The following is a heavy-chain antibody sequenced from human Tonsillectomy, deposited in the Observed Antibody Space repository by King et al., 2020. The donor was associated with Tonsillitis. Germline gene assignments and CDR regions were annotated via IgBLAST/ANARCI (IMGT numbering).Heavy chain of an antibody. CDR3: AKGGDSGSYFFDY. D-gene: IGHD1-26*01. V-gene: IGHV3-30*02. CDR1: EFTFSSYG. J-gene: IGHJ4*02. CDR2: IRYDGSNK. Sequence: VQLVESGGGVVQPGGSLRLSCAASEFTFSSYGMHWVRQAPGKGLEWVAFIRYDGSNKYYADSVKGRFTISRDNSKNTLYLQMNSLRAEDTAVYYCAKGGDSGSYFFDYCGQGPLVTVSS.